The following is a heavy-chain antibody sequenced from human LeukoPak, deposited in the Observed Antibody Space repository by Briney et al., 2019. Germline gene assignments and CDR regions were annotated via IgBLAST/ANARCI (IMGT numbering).Heavy chain of an antibody. CDR2: INSDGSST. CDR1: GFTFSSYW. Sequence: PGGSLRLSCAASGFTFSSYWMHWVRQAPGKGLVWVSRINSDGSSTSYADSVKGRFTISRDNAKNTLYLQMNSLRAEDMAVYYCARDTYLAYDAFDIWGQGTMVTVSS. J-gene: IGHJ3*02. CDR3: ARDTYLAYDAFDI. V-gene: IGHV3-74*01. D-gene: IGHD2/OR15-2a*01.